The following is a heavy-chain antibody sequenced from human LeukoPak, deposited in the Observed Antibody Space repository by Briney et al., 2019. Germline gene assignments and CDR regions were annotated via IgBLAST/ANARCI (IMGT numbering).Heavy chain of an antibody. D-gene: IGHD3-10*01. Sequence: APVKVSCKPSEYTFTSYYMHWGRQAPGQGLEWMGIIDPSGGITSYAQKFQGRVTMTRDTSTSTVYMELSSLRAEDTAVYYCARVSGGSADYWGQGTLVTVSS. CDR2: IDPSGGIT. J-gene: IGHJ4*02. CDR1: EYTFTSYY. CDR3: ARVSGGSADY. V-gene: IGHV1-46*01.